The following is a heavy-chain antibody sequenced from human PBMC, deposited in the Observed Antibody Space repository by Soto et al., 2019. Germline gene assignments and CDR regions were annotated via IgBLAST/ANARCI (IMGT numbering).Heavy chain of an antibody. CDR1: GFTFSSYD. V-gene: IGHV3-13*01. CDR3: ARGDSYIWEYYYYYYMDV. Sequence: GGSLRLSCAASGFTFSSYDMHWVRQATGKGLEWVSAIGTAGDTYYPGSVKGRFTISRENAKNSLYLQMNSLRAGDTAVYYCARGDSYIWEYYYYYYMDVWGKGTTVTVSS. J-gene: IGHJ6*03. D-gene: IGHD1-26*01. CDR2: IGTAGDT.